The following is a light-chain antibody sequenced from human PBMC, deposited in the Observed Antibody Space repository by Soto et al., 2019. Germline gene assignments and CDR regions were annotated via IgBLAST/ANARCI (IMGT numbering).Light chain of an antibody. Sequence: EIVFIQSPSTMSLSRGERATLSCRASQSVSSYLAWYQQKPGQAPRLLIYDASNRATGIPARFSGSGSGTDFTLTISSLEPEEFAVYYCQQGSNWPPWTFGQGTKVDIK. V-gene: IGKV3-11*01. CDR1: QSVSSY. CDR3: QQGSNWPPWT. CDR2: DAS. J-gene: IGKJ1*01.